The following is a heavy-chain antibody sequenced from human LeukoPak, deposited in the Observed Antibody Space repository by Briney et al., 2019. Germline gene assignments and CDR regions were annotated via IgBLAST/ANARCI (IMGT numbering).Heavy chain of an antibody. Sequence: SETLSLTCTVSGYSISSGYYWGWIRQPPGKGLEWIGSIYHSGSTYYNPSLKSRVTISVDTSKNQFSLKLSSVTAADTAVYYCAKIDVDTAMADDYWGQGTLVTVSS. V-gene: IGHV4-38-2*02. D-gene: IGHD5-18*01. CDR1: GYSISSGYY. CDR3: AKIDVDTAMADDY. CDR2: IYHSGST. J-gene: IGHJ4*02.